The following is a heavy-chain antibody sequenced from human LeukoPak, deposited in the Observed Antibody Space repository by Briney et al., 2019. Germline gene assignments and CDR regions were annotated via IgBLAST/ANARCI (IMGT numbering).Heavy chain of an antibody. Sequence: GGSLRLSCAASGSTFDDYAMHWVRQAPGKGLEWVSLISGDSGSTYYADSVKGRFTISRDNSKNSLYLQMNSLRTEDTALYYCAKDSGLGYYDSSGYYDYWGQGTLVAVSS. CDR2: ISGDSGST. J-gene: IGHJ4*02. D-gene: IGHD3-22*01. CDR1: GSTFDDYA. V-gene: IGHV3-43*02. CDR3: AKDSGLGYYDSSGYYDY.